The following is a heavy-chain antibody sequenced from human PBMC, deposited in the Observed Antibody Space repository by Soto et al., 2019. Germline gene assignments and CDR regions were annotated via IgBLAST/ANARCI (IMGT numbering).Heavy chain of an antibody. CDR2: IYYNENT. D-gene: IGHD3-3*01. Sequence: DTLSLTCTVSGVSVISVGSYWTWIRQPPGKGLEWIGFIYYNENTNYNPSLKSRVTMSVDTSKNLFSLKLTSVTAADTALYFCARDRPGTFGVERAIDCYGMDVWGQGTTVS. V-gene: IGHV4-61*08. CDR3: ARDRPGTFGVERAIDCYGMDV. CDR1: GVSVISVGSY. J-gene: IGHJ6*02.